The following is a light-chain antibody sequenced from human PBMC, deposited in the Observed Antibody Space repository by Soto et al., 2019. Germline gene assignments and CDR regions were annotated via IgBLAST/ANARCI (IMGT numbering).Light chain of an antibody. V-gene: IGKV3-20*01. CDR3: QQYGSSPQT. CDR2: GAS. Sequence: EIVXTQSPGTXSXCXVGXXXGACRASQSVSSSYLAWYQQKPGQAPRLLIYGASSRATGIPDRFSGSGSGTDFTLTISRLEPEDFAVYYCQQYGSSPQTFGQGTKVDIK. J-gene: IGKJ1*01. CDR1: QSVSSSY.